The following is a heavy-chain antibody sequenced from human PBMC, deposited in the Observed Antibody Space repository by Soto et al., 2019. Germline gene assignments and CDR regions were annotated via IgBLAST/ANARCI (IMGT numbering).Heavy chain of an antibody. CDR1: GFTFTSSA. D-gene: IGHD3-10*01. V-gene: IGHV1-58*01. CDR3: ATRPNYYVSGVYYFDY. J-gene: IGHJ4*02. CDR2: IVVGSGNT. Sequence: SVKVSCKASGFTFTSSAVQWVRQARGQRLEWIGWIVVGSGNTNYAQKFQERVPITRDTSTDTAYIELSSLRSEDTAVYYCATRPNYYVSGVYYFDYWGQGTLVTVSS.